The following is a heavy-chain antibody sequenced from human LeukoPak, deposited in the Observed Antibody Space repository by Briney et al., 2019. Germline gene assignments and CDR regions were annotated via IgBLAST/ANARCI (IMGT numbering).Heavy chain of an antibody. CDR1: AFTFSGSA. Sequence: PAGSLKLSCAASAFTFSGSAIHWLRQAPGKGLEWVGKIDRKDTGYATATAYAASVKGRFTISRDDSINTVYLKMKSLKTEDTAVYYCTRLLEQVNLAEGNEGLFDSWGQGTLVTVSS. D-gene: IGHD1/OR15-1a*01. CDR2: IDRKDTGYATAT. V-gene: IGHV3-73*01. J-gene: IGHJ4*02. CDR3: TRLLEQVNLAEGNEGLFDS.